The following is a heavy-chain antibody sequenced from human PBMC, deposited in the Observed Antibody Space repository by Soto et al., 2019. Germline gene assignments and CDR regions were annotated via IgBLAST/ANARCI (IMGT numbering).Heavy chain of an antibody. D-gene: IGHD3-3*01. J-gene: IGHJ4*02. CDR1: GYTFTSYG. Sequence: QVQLVQSGAEVKKPGASVKVSCKASGYTFTSYGISWVRQAPGQGLEGMGWISAYNGNTNYAQKLQGRVTMTTDTSTSTAYMELRSLRSDDTAVYYCARAPPYYDFWSGPNDYWGPGNHGHRLL. CDR3: ARAPPYYDFWSGPNDY. CDR2: ISAYNGNT. V-gene: IGHV1-18*04.